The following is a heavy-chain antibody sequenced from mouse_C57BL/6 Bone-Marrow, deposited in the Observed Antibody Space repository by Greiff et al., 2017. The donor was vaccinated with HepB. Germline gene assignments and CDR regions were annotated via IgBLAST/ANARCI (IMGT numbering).Heavy chain of an antibody. CDR1: GFSLTSYG. Sequence: VMLVESGPGLVQPSQSLSITCTVSGFSLTSYGVHWVRQSPGKGLEWLGVIWSGGSTDYNAAFISRLSISKDNSKSQVFFKMNSLQADDTAIYYCARNDYDEGTYYAMDYWGQGTSVTVSS. CDR2: IWSGGST. D-gene: IGHD2-4*01. J-gene: IGHJ4*01. CDR3: ARNDYDEGTYYAMDY. V-gene: IGHV2-2*01.